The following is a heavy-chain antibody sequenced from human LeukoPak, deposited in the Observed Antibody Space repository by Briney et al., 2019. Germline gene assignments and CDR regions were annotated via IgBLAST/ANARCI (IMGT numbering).Heavy chain of an antibody. CDR2: IYYSGST. J-gene: IGHJ5*02. CDR1: GGSISSGGYY. V-gene: IGHV4-31*03. Sequence: SQTLSLTCTVSGGSISSGGYYWSWIRQHPGKGLEWIGYIYYSGSTYYNPSLKSRVTISVDTSKNQFSLKLSSVTAADTAVYYCARGGVDYGDYAWFDPWGQGTLVTVSS. CDR3: ARGGVDYGDYAWFDP. D-gene: IGHD4-17*01.